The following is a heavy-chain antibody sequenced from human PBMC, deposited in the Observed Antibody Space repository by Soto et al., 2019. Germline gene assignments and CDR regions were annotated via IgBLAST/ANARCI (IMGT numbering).Heavy chain of an antibody. D-gene: IGHD3-10*01. CDR2: VNYGGTT. CDR3: ARHVAYYYGSGSYYPHRNWFDP. Sequence: SETLSLTCTVSGGSISSYHWSWFRQPPGKGLEWIGYVNYGGTTNYNPSLESRVTLSVDASKKQFSLKLSSVTAADTAVYYCARHVAYYYGSGSYYPHRNWFDPWGQGTLVTVSS. J-gene: IGHJ5*02. CDR1: GGSISSYH. V-gene: IGHV4-59*08.